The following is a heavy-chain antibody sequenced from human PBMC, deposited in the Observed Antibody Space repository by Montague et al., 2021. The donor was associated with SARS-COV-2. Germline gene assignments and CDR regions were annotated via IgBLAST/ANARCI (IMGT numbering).Heavy chain of an antibody. J-gene: IGHJ5*02. V-gene: IGHV4-34*01. D-gene: IGHD2-2*02. CDR2: INHSGST. CDR3: ARLTLSYCISNSCHSDWFDH. CDR1: GGAFSGYY. Sequence: SETLSLTCAVYGGAFSGYYWSWIRQPPGKGLEWIGEINHSGSTNYNPSLKSRVTISVDTSKNQFSLKLSSVTAADTAVYYCARLTLSYCISNSCHSDWFDHWGQGTMVTVSS.